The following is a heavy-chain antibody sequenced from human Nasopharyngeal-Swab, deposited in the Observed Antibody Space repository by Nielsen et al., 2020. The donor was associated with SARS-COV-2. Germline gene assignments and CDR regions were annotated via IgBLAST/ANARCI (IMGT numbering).Heavy chain of an antibody. CDR2: INSDGSST. Sequence: GESLKISCAASGFTFSSYWMHWVRQAPGKGPVWVSRINSDGSSTRDADSVKGRFTISRDNAKNTLYLQMSSLRAEDTAVYYCARPGSSGSYDAFDIWGQGTMVTVSS. J-gene: IGHJ3*02. CDR3: ARPGSSGSYDAFDI. CDR1: GFTFSSYW. V-gene: IGHV3-74*01. D-gene: IGHD6-19*01.